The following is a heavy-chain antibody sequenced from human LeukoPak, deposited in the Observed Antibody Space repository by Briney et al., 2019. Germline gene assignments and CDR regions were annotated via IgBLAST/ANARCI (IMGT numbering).Heavy chain of an antibody. Sequence: GGSLRLSCAASGFTFSGSAMHWVRQASGKGLEWVGRIRSKANSYATAYAASVKGRFTISRDDPKNTAYLQMNSLKTEDTAVYYCTRQDYYGSGSSRQYYFDYWGQGTLVTVSS. D-gene: IGHD3-10*01. CDR3: TRQDYYGSGSSRQYYFDY. CDR1: GFTFSGSA. CDR2: IRSKANSYAT. V-gene: IGHV3-73*01. J-gene: IGHJ4*02.